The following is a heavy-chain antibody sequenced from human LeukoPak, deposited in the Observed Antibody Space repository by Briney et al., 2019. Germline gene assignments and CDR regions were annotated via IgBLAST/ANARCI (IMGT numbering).Heavy chain of an antibody. CDR2: IIPIFGTA. V-gene: IGHV1-69*13. CDR3: ARDDYYDSSGSPGGFDP. CDR1: GGTFSSYA. D-gene: IGHD3-22*01. J-gene: IGHJ5*02. Sequence: VASVKVSCKASGGTFSSYAISWVRQAPGQGLEWMGGIIPIFGTANYAQKFQGRVTITADESTSTAYMELSSLRSEDTAVYYCARDDYYDSSGSPGGFDPWGQGTLVTVSS.